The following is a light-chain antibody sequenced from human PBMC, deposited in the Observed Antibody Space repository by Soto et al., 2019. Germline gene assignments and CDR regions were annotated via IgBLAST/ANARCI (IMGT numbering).Light chain of an antibody. Sequence: QSVLTQPPSLSAAPGQKVTISCSGISSNIGNNYVSWYQQVPGTAPKLLIYDNEKRPSGIPDRFSGSKFGTSATLGITGLQTGDEADYHCGTWDTSLSVVVFGGGTKLTVL. J-gene: IGLJ2*01. CDR2: DNE. V-gene: IGLV1-51*01. CDR3: GTWDTSLSVVV. CDR1: SSNIGNNY.